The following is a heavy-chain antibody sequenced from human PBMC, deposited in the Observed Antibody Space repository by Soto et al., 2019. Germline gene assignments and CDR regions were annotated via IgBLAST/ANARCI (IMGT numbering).Heavy chain of an antibody. CDR3: ATLGYCSSASCHDYFDY. CDR2: INTNTDGGTT. D-gene: IGHD2-2*01. Sequence: GGSLRLSCAASGFTFSNAWMNWVRQAPGKGLEWVGRINTNTDGGTTDYAAPGKGRFTISRDDSKTTMFLQLNSLKTEDTAGYYCATLGYCSSASCHDYFDYWGQGTLVTVSS. CDR1: GFTFSNAW. J-gene: IGHJ4*02. V-gene: IGHV3-15*07.